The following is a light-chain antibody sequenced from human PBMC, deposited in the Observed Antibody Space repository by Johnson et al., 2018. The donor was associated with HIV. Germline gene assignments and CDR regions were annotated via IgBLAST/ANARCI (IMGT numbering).Light chain of an antibody. V-gene: IGLV1-51*01. Sequence: SVLTQPLSVSAAPGQKVTISCSGSSSNIGNNYVSWYQQLPGTAPKLLIYDNNKRPAGIPDRFSGSKSGTSATIGITGLHMGDDADDYCRIWDSSLSAYVFGTGTKVTVL. CDR2: DNN. J-gene: IGLJ1*01. CDR3: RIWDSSLSAYV. CDR1: SSNIGNNY.